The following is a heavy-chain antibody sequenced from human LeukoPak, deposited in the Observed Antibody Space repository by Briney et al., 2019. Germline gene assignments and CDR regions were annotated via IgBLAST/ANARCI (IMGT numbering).Heavy chain of an antibody. J-gene: IGHJ5*02. D-gene: IGHD6-19*01. Sequence: ASVKVSCKASGYTFTSYDINWVRQATGQGLEWMGWINTNTGNPTYAQGFTGRFVFSLDTSVSTAYLQISSLKAEDTAVYYCARKRQWLVGRDNWFDPWGQGTLVTVSS. CDR2: INTNTGNP. CDR1: GYTFTSYD. V-gene: IGHV7-4-1*02. CDR3: ARKRQWLVGRDNWFDP.